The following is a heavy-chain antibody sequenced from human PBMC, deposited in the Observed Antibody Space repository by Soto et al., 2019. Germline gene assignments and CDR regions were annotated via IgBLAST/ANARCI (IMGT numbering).Heavy chain of an antibody. CDR3: ARGTTAYYDILTGYYGGAYFDY. Sequence: EVQLVESGGGLVQPGGSLRLSCAASGFTVSSNYMSWVRQAPGKGLEWVSVIYSGGSTYYADSVKGRFTISRHNSKNTLYLQMNSLRAEDTAVYYCARGTTAYYDILTGYYGGAYFDYWGQGTLVTVSS. D-gene: IGHD3-9*01. CDR2: IYSGGST. CDR1: GFTVSSNY. V-gene: IGHV3-53*04. J-gene: IGHJ4*02.